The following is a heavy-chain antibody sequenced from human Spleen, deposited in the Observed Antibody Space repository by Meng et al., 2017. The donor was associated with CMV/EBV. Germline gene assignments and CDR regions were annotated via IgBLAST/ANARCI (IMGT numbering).Heavy chain of an antibody. D-gene: IGHD2-8*01. J-gene: IGHJ1*01. CDR1: GYTFTSYY. Sequence: ASVKVSCKASGYTFTSYYMHWVRQAPGQGLEWMGIINPSGGSTSYAQKFQGRVTMTRDTSTSTVYMELSSLRSEDTAVYYCARQYCTNGVCPTIGVWTGEYFQHWGQGTLVTVSS. CDR2: INPSGGST. CDR3: ARQYCTNGVCPTIGVWTGEYFQH. V-gene: IGHV1-46*01.